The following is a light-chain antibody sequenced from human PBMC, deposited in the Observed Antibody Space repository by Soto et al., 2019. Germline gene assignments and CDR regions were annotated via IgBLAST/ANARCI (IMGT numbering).Light chain of an antibody. V-gene: IGKV3-11*01. Sequence: EIVLTQSPATLSLSPGERATLSCRASQSVSSFLAWYQQKPGQAPRLLIYDTSNRATDIPARFSSSGSGTDFTLTISSLEPEDFAVYYCQQRSNRLLTFGGGTKVEIK. CDR2: DTS. CDR1: QSVSSF. J-gene: IGKJ4*01. CDR3: QQRSNRLLT.